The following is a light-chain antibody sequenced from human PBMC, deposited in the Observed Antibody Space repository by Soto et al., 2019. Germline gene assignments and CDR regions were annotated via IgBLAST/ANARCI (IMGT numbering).Light chain of an antibody. CDR1: QSVSSY. Sequence: ELVLTQSPANLSLSPGERATLSCRASQSVSSYLAWYQQKPGQAPRLLIFDASARAVDIPGRFSGSKSGTEFTLTISSLQPEDFAVYYCHYYDKWPPGTFGQGTKVDIK. J-gene: IGKJ1*01. V-gene: IGKV3-11*01. CDR2: DAS. CDR3: HYYDKWPPGT.